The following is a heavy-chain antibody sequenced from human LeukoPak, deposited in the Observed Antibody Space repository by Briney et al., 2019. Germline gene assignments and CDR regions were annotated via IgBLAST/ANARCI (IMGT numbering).Heavy chain of an antibody. V-gene: IGHV4-39*07. Sequence: SETLSLTCTVSGGSIGRSSYYWGWIRQPPGKGLKWIGNIYYSGKTDYNPSLKSRVTISVDTSKNQFSLKLSSVTAADTAVYYCARVAAKTVEYRGQGTLVTVSS. CDR3: ARVAAKTVEY. D-gene: IGHD2-15*01. J-gene: IGHJ4*02. CDR2: IYYSGKT. CDR1: GGSIGRSSYY.